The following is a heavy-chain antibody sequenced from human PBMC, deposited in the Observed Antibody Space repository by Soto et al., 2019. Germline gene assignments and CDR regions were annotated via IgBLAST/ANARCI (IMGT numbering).Heavy chain of an antibody. Sequence: GGSLRLSCAASGFTFSSYWMSWVRQAPGKGLEWVANIKQDGSEKYYVDSVKGRFTISRDNAKNSLYLQMNSLRAEDTAVYYCARVYYDFWSGYLDDYWGQGTLVTVSS. D-gene: IGHD3-3*01. CDR1: GFTFSSYW. CDR3: ARVYYDFWSGYLDDY. V-gene: IGHV3-7*01. CDR2: IKQDGSEK. J-gene: IGHJ4*02.